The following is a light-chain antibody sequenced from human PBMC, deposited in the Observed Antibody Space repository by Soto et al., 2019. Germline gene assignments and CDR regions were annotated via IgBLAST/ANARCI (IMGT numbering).Light chain of an antibody. CDR1: QVFSSSY. CDR3: QQYSSSPMYT. Sequence: EIVLTQSPGTLSLSPGERATLSCRASQVFSSSYLAWYQQKPGQAPRLLIYGASGRATGIPDRFSGSGSGTDFTLTISRLEAEDFAGYYCQQYSSSPMYTFGQGTKLEIK. CDR2: GAS. V-gene: IGKV3-20*01. J-gene: IGKJ2*01.